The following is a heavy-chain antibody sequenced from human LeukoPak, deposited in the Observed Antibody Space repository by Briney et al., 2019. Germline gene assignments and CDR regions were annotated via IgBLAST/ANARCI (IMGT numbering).Heavy chain of an antibody. CDR1: GGSIGSRNW. CDR2: IYHSGST. CDR3: ARVRSSGWFVDY. D-gene: IGHD6-19*01. V-gene: IGHV4-4*02. Sequence: PSETLSLTCAVSGGSIGSRNWWSWVRQPPGKGLEWIGEIYHSGSTNYNPSLKSRVTISVDKSKNQFSLKLSSVTAADTAVYYCARVRSSGWFVDYWGQGTLVTVSS. J-gene: IGHJ4*02.